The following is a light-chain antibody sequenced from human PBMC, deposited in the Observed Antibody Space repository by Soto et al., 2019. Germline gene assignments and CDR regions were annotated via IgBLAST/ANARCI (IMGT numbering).Light chain of an antibody. J-gene: IGLJ1*01. CDR1: SSDVGNYKY. Sequence: QSVLTQPASVSGSPGQSITISCTGTSSDVGNYKYVSWYQQHPGKAPKLMIYEVSNRPSGVSNRFSGSKSGNTASLTISGLQAEDEPDPSRFSYTSRGTYVFGTGTKVTVL. V-gene: IGLV2-14*01. CDR2: EVS. CDR3: FSYTSRGTYV.